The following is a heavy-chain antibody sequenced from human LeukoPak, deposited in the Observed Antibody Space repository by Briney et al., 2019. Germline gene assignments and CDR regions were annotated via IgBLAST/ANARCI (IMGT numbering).Heavy chain of an antibody. D-gene: IGHD2-2*01. CDR2: ISSSGSTK. V-gene: IGHV3-11*04. CDR1: GFTFSDYY. J-gene: IGHJ4*02. Sequence: PGGSLRLSCAASGFTFSDYYMSWIRQAPGKGLEWVSYISSSGSTKYYADSVKGRFTISRDNAKNSLYLQMNSLRAEDTAVYYCARADCSSTSCYEFDYWGQGALVAVSS. CDR3: ARADCSSTSCYEFDY.